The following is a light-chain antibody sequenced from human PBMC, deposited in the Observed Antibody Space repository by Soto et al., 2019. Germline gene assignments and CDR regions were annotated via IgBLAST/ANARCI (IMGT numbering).Light chain of an antibody. CDR1: RSDIGIYDY. CDR2: DVG. Sequence: QSALTQPRAVSGSPGQSVTISCTGTRSDIGIYDYVSWYQHHPNTAPKLIIYDVGERPSGVPDRFSGSKSGNTASLIISGLQAEDEADYYCCSYAGTYSYVFGNGTKVTV. V-gene: IGLV2-11*01. CDR3: CSYAGTYSYV. J-gene: IGLJ1*01.